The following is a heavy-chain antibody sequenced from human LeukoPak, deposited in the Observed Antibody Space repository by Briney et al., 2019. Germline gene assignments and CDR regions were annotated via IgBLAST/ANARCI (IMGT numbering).Heavy chain of an antibody. CDR2: IIPIFGTG. V-gene: IGHV1-69*01. CDR1: RGTSSIDA. J-gene: IGHJ3*02. CDR3: AREERWLQLSGAFDI. D-gene: IGHD5-24*01. Sequence: ASAKASCKPSRGTSSIDAICWVRPGPEPRLEWRGGIIPIFGTGYYAQKFQGRVTITPDECTSTAYMELSSLRSEDTAVYYCAREERWLQLSGAFDIWGQGTMVIVSS.